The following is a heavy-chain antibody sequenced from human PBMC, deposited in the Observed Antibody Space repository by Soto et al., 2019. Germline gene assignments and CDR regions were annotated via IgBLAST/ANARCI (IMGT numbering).Heavy chain of an antibody. J-gene: IGHJ4*02. Sequence: PSETLSLTCTVSGSSISSSNYYWGWIRQPPGKGLEWIGSIYYSGSTYYNPSLKSRVTISVDTSKNHFSLKLSSVTAADTAVYYCARDQNGSGNYYTRYFDYWGQGTLVTVSS. CDR1: GSSISSSNYY. CDR2: IYYSGST. D-gene: IGHD3-10*01. V-gene: IGHV4-39*07. CDR3: ARDQNGSGNYYTRYFDY.